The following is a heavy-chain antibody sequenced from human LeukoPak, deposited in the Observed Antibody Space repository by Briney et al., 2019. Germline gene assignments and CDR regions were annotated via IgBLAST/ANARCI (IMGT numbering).Heavy chain of an antibody. CDR1: GFTFRNYV. D-gene: IGHD3-10*01. CDR2: IGGSSLTI. Sequence: PGGSPRLSSVASGFTFRNYVMTWVRHGPGGGLEWVSAIGGSSLTIYYADSVKRRFTVSRDNSKNTLYLQMTSLKVEHTAIYYCAKGQIVRGVITSYYMDVWGKGTTVTVSS. CDR3: AKGQIVRGVITSYYMDV. J-gene: IGHJ6*03. V-gene: IGHV3-23*01.